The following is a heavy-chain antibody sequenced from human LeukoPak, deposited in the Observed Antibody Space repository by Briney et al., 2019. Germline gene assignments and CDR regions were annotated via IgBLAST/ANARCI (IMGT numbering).Heavy chain of an antibody. Sequence: KTSETLSLTCTVSGGCINTYYWSWIRQPPGKGLEWIGNIYSSGSTNYNPSLKGRVTISIDTSRNQFSLRLTSVTPADTAVYYCGRVSPSVVTPYAFDPWGQGTLVTVSS. J-gene: IGHJ5*02. CDR2: IYSSGST. D-gene: IGHD2-21*02. V-gene: IGHV4-59*01. CDR1: GGCINTYY. CDR3: GRVSPSVVTPYAFDP.